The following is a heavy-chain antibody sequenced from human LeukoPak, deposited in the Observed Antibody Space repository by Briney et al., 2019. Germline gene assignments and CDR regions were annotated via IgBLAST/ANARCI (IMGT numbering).Heavy chain of an antibody. D-gene: IGHD3-22*01. CDR1: GGSISSSSYY. CDR3: ARDRSAYYYDSSAGYFDY. J-gene: IGHJ4*02. Sequence: SETLSLTCTVSGGSISSSSYYWGWIRQPPGKGLEWIGSIYHSGSTYYNPSLKSRVTISVDTSKNQFSLKLSSVTAADTAVYYCARDRSAYYYDSSAGYFDYWGQGTLVTVSS. V-gene: IGHV4-39*07. CDR2: IYHSGST.